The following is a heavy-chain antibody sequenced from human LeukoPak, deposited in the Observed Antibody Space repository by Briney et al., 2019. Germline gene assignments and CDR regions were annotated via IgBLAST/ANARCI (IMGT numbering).Heavy chain of an antibody. Sequence: GGSLRLSCAASGFTVSSYAMNWVRQAPGKGLEWVSVISVSGYSTYYADSVKGRFTISRDNSKNTLYLQMNSLRAEDTAVYYCARYCSGGNCYSGLWWGQGTLVTVSS. V-gene: IGHV3-23*01. J-gene: IGHJ4*02. CDR1: GFTVSSYA. D-gene: IGHD2-15*01. CDR2: ISVSGYST. CDR3: ARYCSGGNCYSGLW.